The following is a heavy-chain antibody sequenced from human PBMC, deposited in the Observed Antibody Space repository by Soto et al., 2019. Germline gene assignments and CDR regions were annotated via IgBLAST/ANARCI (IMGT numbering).Heavy chain of an antibody. CDR3: ARVPGP. V-gene: IGHV4-28*03. CDR1: RGSLTRRNW. D-gene: IGHD3-10*01. CDR2: IYYSGST. J-gene: IGHJ5*02. Sequence: ASETPSLTFAVSRGSLTRRNWWSWIRQPPGKGLEWIGSIYYSGSTYYNPSLKSRVTISVDTSKNQFSLKLSSVTAADTAVYYCARVPGPWGQGTLVTVSS.